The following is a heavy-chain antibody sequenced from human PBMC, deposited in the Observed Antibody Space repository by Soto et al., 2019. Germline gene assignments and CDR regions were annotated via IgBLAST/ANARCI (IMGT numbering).Heavy chain of an antibody. Sequence: QVQLQESGPGLVKPSETLSLTCTVSGGSISSYYWSWIRQPPGKGLEWIGYIYYSGSTNYNPSLMSRVTISVDTSKNQFSLKLSSVTAADTAVYYCALSIAAPPRGYYYYYGMDVWGQGTTVTVSS. CDR2: IYYSGST. CDR3: ALSIAAPPRGYYYYYGMDV. CDR1: GGSISSYY. V-gene: IGHV4-59*01. D-gene: IGHD6-6*01. J-gene: IGHJ6*02.